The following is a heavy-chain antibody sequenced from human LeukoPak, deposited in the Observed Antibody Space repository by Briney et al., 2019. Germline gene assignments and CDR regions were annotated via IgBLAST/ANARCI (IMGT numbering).Heavy chain of an antibody. J-gene: IGHJ4*02. CDR1: GYTFTSYY. D-gene: IGHD2-8*01. Sequence: ASVKVSCKASGYTFTSYYMHWVRQAPGQGLEWMGIINPSGGSTSYAQKFQGRVTMTRDMSTSTVYMELSSLRSEDTAVYYCAREGANGVCLDYWGQGTLVIVSS. CDR2: INPSGGST. CDR3: AREGANGVCLDY. V-gene: IGHV1-46*01.